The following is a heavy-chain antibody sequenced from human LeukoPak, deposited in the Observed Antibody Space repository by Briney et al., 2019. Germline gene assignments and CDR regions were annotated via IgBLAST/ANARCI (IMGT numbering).Heavy chain of an antibody. Sequence: GGSLRLSCVGSGFTYTNYWMHWVRQVPGKGPVWVSRINPDGTITDYADSVKGRFTVSRDMSTNTLYLQMNSLRAGDTAVYYCAKVAHSGSYGLFDSWGQGALVTVSS. CDR1: GFTYTNYW. CDR3: AKVAHSGSYGLFDS. D-gene: IGHD1-26*01. J-gene: IGHJ4*02. V-gene: IGHV3-74*01. CDR2: INPDGTIT.